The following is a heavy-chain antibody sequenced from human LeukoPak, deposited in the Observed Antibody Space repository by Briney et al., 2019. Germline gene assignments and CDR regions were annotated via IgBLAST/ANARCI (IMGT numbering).Heavy chain of an antibody. D-gene: IGHD6-19*01. CDR2: IHPDGSIT. CDR3: ARDWGRRYSSGWYGDFDY. Sequence: QAGGSLRLSCVGSGFTISNYWMHWVRQAPGTGLVWVSRIHPDGSITTYADSVKGRFTISRDNSKNTLYLQMNSLRPEDTAVYYCARDWGRRYSSGWYGDFDYWGQGTLVTVSS. V-gene: IGHV3-74*03. CDR1: GFTISNYW. J-gene: IGHJ4*02.